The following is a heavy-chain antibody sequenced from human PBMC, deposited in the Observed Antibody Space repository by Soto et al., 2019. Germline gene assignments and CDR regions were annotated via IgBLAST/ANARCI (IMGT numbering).Heavy chain of an antibody. V-gene: IGHV3-30*18. Sequence: QVQLVESGGGVVQPGRSLTLSCAASGFTFSSYGMHWVRQAPGKGLEWVAVISLDGSNEYYADSVKGRFTISRDNSKNTLYLQMNSLRSEETAVYYCAKDRRLGGGTYFYGMDVWGQGTTVTVSS. D-gene: IGHD3-16*01. J-gene: IGHJ6*02. CDR2: ISLDGSNE. CDR1: GFTFSSYG. CDR3: AKDRRLGGGTYFYGMDV.